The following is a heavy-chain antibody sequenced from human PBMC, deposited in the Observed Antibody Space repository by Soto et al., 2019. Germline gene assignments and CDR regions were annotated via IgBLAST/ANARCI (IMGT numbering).Heavy chain of an antibody. CDR2: ISGSGGIT. Sequence: GGSLRLSCAASGFTFSSYAMSCVRQAPGKGLEWFSAISGSGGITNYADSVKGRFTISRDNSKNTLYLQMNSLRAEDTAVYYCAKGSLQLYSSSWYAYFDYWGQGTRVTVSS. CDR1: GFTFSSYA. J-gene: IGHJ4*02. D-gene: IGHD6-13*01. CDR3: AKGSLQLYSSSWYAYFDY. V-gene: IGHV3-23*01.